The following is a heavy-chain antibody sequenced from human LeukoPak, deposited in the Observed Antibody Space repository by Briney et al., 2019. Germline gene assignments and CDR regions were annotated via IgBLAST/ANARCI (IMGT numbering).Heavy chain of an antibody. V-gene: IGHV3-30*04. CDR3: ARDTYFGNVRFYDSSYNWFDP. J-gene: IGHJ5*02. D-gene: IGHD3-22*01. CDR2: ISYDGSNE. Sequence: GGSLRLSCAASGFTFSSYVMHWVRQAPGKGLEWVAIISYDGSNEYYADSVKGRFTISRDNSKNTLYLQMNSLRAADTAVYYCARDTYFGNVRFYDSSYNWFDPWGQGTLVTVSS. CDR1: GFTFSSYV.